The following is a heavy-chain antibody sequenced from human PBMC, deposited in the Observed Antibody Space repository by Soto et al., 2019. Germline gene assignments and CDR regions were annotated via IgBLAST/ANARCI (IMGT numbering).Heavy chain of an antibody. CDR1: GFTFDDYA. CDR3: AIGSGYSYYYGMDV. V-gene: IGHV3-43D*03. D-gene: IGHD3-22*01. Sequence: GGSLRLSCAASGFTFDDYAMHWVRQAPGKGLEWVSLISWDGGSTYYADSVKGRFTISRDSSKNSLYLQMNSLRAEDTALYYCAIGSGYSYYYGMDVWGQGTTVTVSS. J-gene: IGHJ6*02. CDR2: ISWDGGST.